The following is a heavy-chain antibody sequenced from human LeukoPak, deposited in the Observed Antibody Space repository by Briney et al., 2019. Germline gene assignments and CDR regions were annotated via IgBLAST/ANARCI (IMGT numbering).Heavy chain of an antibody. V-gene: IGHV3-23*01. Sequence: GGSLRLSCAASGFTFSSYAMGWVRQAPGKGLEWVSAISGTGNRTYYADSVKGRFTISRDNSKNTLYLQMNSLRAEDTAVYYCARDWGIAAAGTDWFDPWGQGTLVTVSS. J-gene: IGHJ5*02. CDR3: ARDWGIAAAGTDWFDP. CDR2: ISGTGNRT. CDR1: GFTFSSYA. D-gene: IGHD6-13*01.